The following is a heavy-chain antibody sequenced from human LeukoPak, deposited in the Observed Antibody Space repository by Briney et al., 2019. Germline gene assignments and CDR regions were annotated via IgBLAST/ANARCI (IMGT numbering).Heavy chain of an antibody. CDR2: IAVGSGNT. J-gene: IGHJ5*02. V-gene: IGHV1-58*02. CDR3: AAWEVVAAGGFDP. D-gene: IGHD2-15*01. CDR1: GFTFTRSA. Sequence: ASVKVSCKASGFTFTRSAMQWVRQARGQRREWIGWIAVGSGNTNYGQKFQERVTITRDMSTSTAYMELSSLRSEDTAIYYCAAWEVVAAGGFDPWGQGTLVTVSS.